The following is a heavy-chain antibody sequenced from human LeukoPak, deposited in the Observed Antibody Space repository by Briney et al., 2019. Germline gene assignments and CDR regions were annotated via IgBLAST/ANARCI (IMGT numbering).Heavy chain of an antibody. D-gene: IGHD3-3*01. J-gene: IGHJ4*02. V-gene: IGHV3-21*01. Sequence: GGSLRLSCAASGFTFSSYSMNWVRQAPGKGLEWVSSISSSSSYIYYADSVKGRFTISRDNAKNSLYLQVNSLRAEDTAVYYCARRLGDYDFWSGYPKKSDYWGQGTLVTVSS. CDR1: GFTFSSYS. CDR2: ISSSSSYI. CDR3: ARRLGDYDFWSGYPKKSDY.